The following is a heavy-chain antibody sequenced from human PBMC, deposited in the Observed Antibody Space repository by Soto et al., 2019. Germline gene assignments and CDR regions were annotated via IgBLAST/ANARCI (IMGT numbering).Heavy chain of an antibody. D-gene: IGHD1-26*01. V-gene: IGHV1-69*01. CDR1: GGTFSSYA. CDR2: LIPIFGTA. CDR3: AGVGVGGGATIYYFDY. J-gene: IGHJ4*02. Sequence: QVQLVQSGAEVKKPGSSVKVSCKASGGTFSSYAISWVRQAPGQGLEWMGGLIPIFGTANYAQKFHGRVNNTADDTTSTAYKELSSMRSEDTAVYYSAGVGVGGGATIYYFDYWGQGTLVTVSS.